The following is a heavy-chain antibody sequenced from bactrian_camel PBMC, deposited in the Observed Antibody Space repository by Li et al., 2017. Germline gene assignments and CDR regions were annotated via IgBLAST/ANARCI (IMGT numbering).Heavy chain of an antibody. CDR3: AVDFYCRSRILLGVPVEYVDCATDWF. CDR2: FDSDGST. Sequence: HVQLVESGGGLVQAGGSLNLSCAATGKTNVLNCMGWFRQAPGKEREPVAIFDSDGSTRYADFVKGRFTASKDNGKNALSLQMNRLKPEDTGVYTCAVDFYCRSRILLGVPVEYVDCATDWFRGQGTQVTVS. CDR1: GKTNVLNC. D-gene: IGHD1*01. V-gene: IGHV3S53*01. J-gene: IGHJ4*01.